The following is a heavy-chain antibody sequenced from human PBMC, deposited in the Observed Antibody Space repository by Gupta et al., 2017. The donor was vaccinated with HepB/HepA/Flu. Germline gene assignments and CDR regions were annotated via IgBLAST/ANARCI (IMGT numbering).Heavy chain of an antibody. V-gene: IGHV1-69*01. Sequence: QVQLVQSGAEVKKPGSSVKVSCKASGGTFSSYAISWVRQAPGQGLGWMGGIIPIFGTANYAQKFQGRVTITADESTSTAYMELSSLRSEDTAVYYCARGGGGYCSSTSCYTGTEYFQHWGQGTLVTVSS. J-gene: IGHJ1*01. CDR3: ARGGGGYCSSTSCYTGTEYFQH. D-gene: IGHD2-2*02. CDR2: IIPIFGTA. CDR1: GGTFSSYA.